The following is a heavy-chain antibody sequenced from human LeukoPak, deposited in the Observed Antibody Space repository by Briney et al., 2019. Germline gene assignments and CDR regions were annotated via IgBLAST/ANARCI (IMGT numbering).Heavy chain of an antibody. D-gene: IGHD3-22*01. CDR3: AKPYVPGYYDSSGYYWAGIKTHVDY. Sequence: GGSLRLSCAASGFTFSSYAMSWVRQAPGKGLEWVSAISGSGGSTYYADSVKGRFTISRDNSKNTLYLQMNSLRAEDTAVYYCAKPYVPGYYDSSGYYWAGIKTHVDYWGQGTLVTVSS. V-gene: IGHV3-23*01. CDR1: GFTFSSYA. J-gene: IGHJ4*02. CDR2: ISGSGGST.